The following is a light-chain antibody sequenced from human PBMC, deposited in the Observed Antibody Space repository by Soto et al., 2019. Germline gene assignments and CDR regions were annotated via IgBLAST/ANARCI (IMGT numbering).Light chain of an antibody. V-gene: IGLV1-40*01. CDR3: QSYDNGLSASV. CDR2: GST. Sequence: QSVLTQPPSVSGAAGQRVTISCTWSSSNIGAGHVVHWYQQFPGRAPNLLIYGSTNRPSGVPDRFSGSKSGTSASLAITGLQAEDEADYYCQSYDNGLSASVFGGGTKLTVL. J-gene: IGLJ2*01. CDR1: SSNIGAGHV.